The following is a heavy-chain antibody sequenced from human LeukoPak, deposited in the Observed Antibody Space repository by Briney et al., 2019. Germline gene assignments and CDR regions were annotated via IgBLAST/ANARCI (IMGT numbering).Heavy chain of an antibody. J-gene: IGHJ4*02. D-gene: IGHD6-13*01. CDR3: ARGIHPAAAGRGPFDY. V-gene: IGHV1-69*01. Sequence: SVKVSCKASGGTFSSYAISWVRQAPGQGLEWMGGIIPIFGTANYAQKFQGRVTITADESTSTAYMKLSSLRSEDTAVYYCARGIHPAAAGRGPFDYWGQGTLVTVSS. CDR2: IIPIFGTA. CDR1: GGTFSSYA.